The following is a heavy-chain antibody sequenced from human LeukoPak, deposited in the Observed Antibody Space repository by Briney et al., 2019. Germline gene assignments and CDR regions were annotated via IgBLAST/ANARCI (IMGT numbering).Heavy chain of an antibody. V-gene: IGHV4-34*01. D-gene: IGHD2-15*01. CDR2: INHSGST. CDR3: ARLAAREFDY. Sequence: SETLSLTCAVYGGSFSGYYWSWIRQPPGKGLEWIGEINHSGSTYYNPSLKSRVIISVDTSKNQFSLKLSSVTAADTAVYYCARLAAREFDYWGQGTLVTVSS. CDR1: GGSFSGYY. J-gene: IGHJ4*02.